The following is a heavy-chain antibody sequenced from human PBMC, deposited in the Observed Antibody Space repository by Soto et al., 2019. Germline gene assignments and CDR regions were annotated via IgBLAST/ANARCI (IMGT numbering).Heavy chain of an antibody. V-gene: IGHV4-59*01. J-gene: IGHJ3*02. CDR2: IYYSGST. Sequence: SETLSLTCTVSGGSISSYYWSWIRQPPGKGLEWIGYIYYSGSTNYNPSLKSRVTISVDTSKNQFSLKLSSVTAADTAVYYCARAPDSSGWSAGAFDIWGQGTMVTVSS. D-gene: IGHD6-19*01. CDR3: ARAPDSSGWSAGAFDI. CDR1: GGSISSYY.